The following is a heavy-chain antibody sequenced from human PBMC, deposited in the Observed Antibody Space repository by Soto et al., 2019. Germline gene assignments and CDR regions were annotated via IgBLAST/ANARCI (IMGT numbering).Heavy chain of an antibody. V-gene: IGHV3-33*01. CDR2: IWYDGSNK. J-gene: IGHJ6*02. Sequence: GGSLRLSCAASGFTFSIYGMHWVRQAPGKGLEWVAVIWYDGSNKYYADSVKGRFTISRDNSKNTLYLQMNSLRAEDTAVYYCARDSRPRTYSYDSSGYYGPHYYYYGMDVWGQGTTLTVSS. CDR3: ARDSRPRTYSYDSSGYYGPHYYYYGMDV. CDR1: GFTFSIYG. D-gene: IGHD3-22*01.